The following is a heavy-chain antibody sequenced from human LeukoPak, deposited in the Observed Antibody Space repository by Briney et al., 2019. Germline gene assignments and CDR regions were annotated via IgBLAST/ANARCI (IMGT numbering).Heavy chain of an antibody. CDR3: ARGRSQRYRAWFDP. CDR1: GGSFSGYY. Sequence: SETLSLTRAVYGGSFSGYYWSWIRQPPGKGLEWIGEINHSGSTNYNPSLKSRVTISVDTSKNQFSLKLSSVTAADTAVYYCARGRSQRYRAWFDPWGQGTLVTVSS. CDR2: INHSGST. J-gene: IGHJ5*02. D-gene: IGHD2-2*02. V-gene: IGHV4-34*01.